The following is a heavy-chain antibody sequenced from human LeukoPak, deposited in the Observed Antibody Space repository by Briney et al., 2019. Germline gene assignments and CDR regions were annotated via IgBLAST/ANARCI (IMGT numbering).Heavy chain of an antibody. Sequence: GGSLRLSCAGSGFTFNNYAMHWVRQPPGKGLEWVSGISWNSGTIDYADSVRGRFTISRDNAKNSLYLQMDSLRVEDTAFYYCAKDNRRHYTSGPNPDSLHWGQGALVTVSS. J-gene: IGHJ4*02. CDR3: AKDNRRHYTSGPNPDSLH. CDR1: GFTFNNYA. V-gene: IGHV3-9*01. D-gene: IGHD6-19*01. CDR2: ISWNSGTI.